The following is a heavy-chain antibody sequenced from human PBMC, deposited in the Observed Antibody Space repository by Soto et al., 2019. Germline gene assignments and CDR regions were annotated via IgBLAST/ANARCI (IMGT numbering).Heavy chain of an antibody. CDR2: INAGNGNT. CDR3: GRETRRGYSYGRVWDY. CDR1: GYTFTSYA. V-gene: IGHV1-3*01. J-gene: IGHJ4*02. Sequence: ASVKVSCKASGYTFTSYAMHWVRQAPGQRLEWMGWINAGNGNTKYSQKFQGRVTITRDTSASTAYMELSSLRSEDTAVHYCGRETRRGYSYGRVWDYWGQGTLVTVSS. D-gene: IGHD5-18*01.